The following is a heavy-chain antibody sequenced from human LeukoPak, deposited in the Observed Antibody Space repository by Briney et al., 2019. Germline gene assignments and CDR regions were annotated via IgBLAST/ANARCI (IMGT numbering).Heavy chain of an antibody. J-gene: IGHJ3*02. V-gene: IGHV3-9*01. CDR2: ISWNSGSI. CDR1: GFSFDDYA. CDR3: AKAYSEAGGAFDI. Sequence: KTGGSLRLSCAASGFSFDDYAMHWVRQAPGKGLEWVSGISWNSGSIGYADSVKGRFTISRDNAKNSLYLQMNSLRAEDTALYYCAKAYSEAGGAFDIWGQGTMVTVSS. D-gene: IGHD2-8*02.